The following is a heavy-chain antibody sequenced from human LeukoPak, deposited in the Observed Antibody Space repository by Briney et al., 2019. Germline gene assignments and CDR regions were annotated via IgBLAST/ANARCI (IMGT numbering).Heavy chain of an antibody. V-gene: IGHV4-34*01. CDR2: INHSGST. D-gene: IGHD1-26*01. Sequence: SETLSLTCAVYGGSFSGYYWSWIRQPPGKGLEWIGEINHSGSTNYNPSLKSRVTISVDTSKNQFSLKLSSVTAADTAVYYCARQKELLPFIDYWGQGTLVTVSS. CDR1: GGSFSGYY. J-gene: IGHJ4*02. CDR3: ARQKELLPFIDY.